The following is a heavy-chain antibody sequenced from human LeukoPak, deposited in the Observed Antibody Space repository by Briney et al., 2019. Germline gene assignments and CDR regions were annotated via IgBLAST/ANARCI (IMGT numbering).Heavy chain of an antibody. D-gene: IGHD6-19*01. Sequence: SQTLSVTCAISGDSVSSNSAAWNWIRQSPSGGLEWLGRTYYRSKWYNDYAVSVKSRITINPDTSKNQFPLQLNSVTPEDTAVYYCARVGAASSGWNWFDPWGQGTLVTVSS. CDR1: GDSVSSNSAA. CDR3: ARVGAASSGWNWFDP. J-gene: IGHJ5*02. V-gene: IGHV6-1*01. CDR2: TYYRSKWYN.